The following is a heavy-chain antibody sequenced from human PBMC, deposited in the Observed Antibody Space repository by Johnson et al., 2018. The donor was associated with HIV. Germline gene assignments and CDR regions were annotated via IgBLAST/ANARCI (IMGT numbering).Heavy chain of an antibody. CDR2: IWYDGSNK. V-gene: IGHV3-33*06. Sequence: VQLVESGGGVVQPGRSLRLSCAASGFTFSSYGMHWVRQAPGKGLEWVAVIWYDGSNKYYADSVKGRFTISRDNSKNTLYLQMNSLRAEDTAVYYCAKDPRVATPANAFDIWGQGTVVTVSS. J-gene: IGHJ3*02. D-gene: IGHD5-12*01. CDR1: GFTFSSYG. CDR3: AKDPRVATPANAFDI.